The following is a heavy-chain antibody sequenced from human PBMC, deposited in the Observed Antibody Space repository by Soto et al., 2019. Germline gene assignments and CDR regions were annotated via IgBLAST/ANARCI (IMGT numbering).Heavy chain of an antibody. D-gene: IGHD2-8*01. V-gene: IGHV4-61*01. CDR1: GGSVSSGSYY. CDR3: ARAHCTNGVCYDNWFDP. CDR2: IYYSGST. Sequence: SSTLSLTCTVSGGSVSSGSYYWSWIRQPPVKGLEWIGYIYYSGSTNYNPSLKSRVTISVDTSKNQFSLKLSSVTAADTAVYYCARAHCTNGVCYDNWFDPWGQGSLVSVSS. J-gene: IGHJ5*02.